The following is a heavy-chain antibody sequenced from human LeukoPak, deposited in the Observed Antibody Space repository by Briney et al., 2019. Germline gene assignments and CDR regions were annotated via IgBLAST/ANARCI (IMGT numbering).Heavy chain of an antibody. CDR2: IYHSGST. J-gene: IGHJ5*02. CDR1: GGSISSSSYY. V-gene: IGHV4-39*07. Sequence: PSETLSLTCTVSGGSISSSSYYWGWIRQPPGKGLEWIGSIYHSGSTYYNPSLKSRVTISVDTSKNQFSLKLSSVTAADTAVYYCAGSVYRNWFDPWGQGTLVTVSS. CDR3: AGSVYRNWFDP. D-gene: IGHD3-3*01.